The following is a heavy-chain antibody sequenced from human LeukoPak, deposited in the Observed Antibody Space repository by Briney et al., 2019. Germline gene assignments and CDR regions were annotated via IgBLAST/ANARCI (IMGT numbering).Heavy chain of an antibody. CDR3: ARDFYVVASVQNY. J-gene: IGHJ4*02. V-gene: IGHV1-69*13. Sequence: GASVKVSCKASGGTFSSYAISWVRQAPGQGLEWMGGIIPIFGTANFAQKFQGRVTITADESTSTAYMELSSLRSEDTAVYYCARDFYVVASVQNYWGQGTLVTVSS. CDR2: IIPIFGTA. D-gene: IGHD2-15*01. CDR1: GGTFSSYA.